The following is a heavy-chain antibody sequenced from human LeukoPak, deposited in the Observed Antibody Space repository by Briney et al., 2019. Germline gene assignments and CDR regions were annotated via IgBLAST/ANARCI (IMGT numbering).Heavy chain of an antibody. V-gene: IGHV4-34*01. CDR3: ARGRTAYFDY. CDR1: GGSISSYS. J-gene: IGHJ4*02. Sequence: SETLSLTCTVSGGSISSYSWSWIRQPPGKGLEWIGEINHSGSTNYNPSLKSRVTISVDTSKNQFSLKLSSVTAADTAVYYRARGRTAYFDYWGQGTLVTVSS. D-gene: IGHD5-18*01. CDR2: INHSGST.